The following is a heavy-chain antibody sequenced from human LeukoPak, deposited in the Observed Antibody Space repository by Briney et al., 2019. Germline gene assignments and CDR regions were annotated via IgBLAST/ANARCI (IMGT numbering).Heavy chain of an antibody. Sequence: PGGSLRLSCAASGFTFSSYSMSWVRQAPGKGLEWVANIKQDGSEKYYVDSVKGRFTISRDNAKNSLYLQMNSLRAEDTAVYYCAREGIAAAGTNYYFDYWGQGTLVTVSS. V-gene: IGHV3-7*01. CDR1: GFTFSSYS. J-gene: IGHJ4*02. CDR3: AREGIAAAGTNYYFDY. D-gene: IGHD6-13*01. CDR2: IKQDGSEK.